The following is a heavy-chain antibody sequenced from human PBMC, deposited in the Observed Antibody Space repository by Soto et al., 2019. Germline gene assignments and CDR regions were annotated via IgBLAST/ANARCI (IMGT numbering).Heavy chain of an antibody. Sequence: EVQLVESGGGLIQPGGSLRLSCVVSGFTVSSTNYMSWVRQAPGKGLEWVSVIYPGDTTFYADSVKGRFTISRDNSKNTLYLQMNSLSAADTAGYYCHGYGYWGQGTLVTVSS. V-gene: IGHV3-53*01. CDR1: GFTVSSTNY. D-gene: IGHD5-12*01. CDR2: IYPGDTT. CDR3: HGYGY. J-gene: IGHJ1*01.